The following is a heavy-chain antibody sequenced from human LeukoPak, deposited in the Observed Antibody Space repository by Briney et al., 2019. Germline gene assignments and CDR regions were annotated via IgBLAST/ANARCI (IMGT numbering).Heavy chain of an antibody. CDR1: GFTFSSYE. J-gene: IGHJ4*02. V-gene: IGHV3-66*02. CDR2: IYSGGST. Sequence: GGSLRLSCAASGFTFSSYEMNWVRQAPGKGLEWVSVIYSGGSTYYADSVKGRFTISRDNSKNTLYLQMNSLRAEDTAVYYCAGTGVVVPAAKGGFDYWGQGTLVTVSS. CDR3: AGTGVVVPAAKGGFDY. D-gene: IGHD2-2*01.